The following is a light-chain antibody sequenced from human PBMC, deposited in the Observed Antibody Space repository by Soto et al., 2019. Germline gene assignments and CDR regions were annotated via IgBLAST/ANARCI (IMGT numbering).Light chain of an antibody. Sequence: QSVLTQPPSASGTPGQRVTISASGSSSNIGSNPVSWYQQRPGTVPKLLIYGNSNRPSGVPDRFSGSKSGTSASLAITGFQAEDEADYYCQSYDSSLSGYVFGTGTKVTVL. CDR1: SSNIGSNP. J-gene: IGLJ1*01. CDR3: QSYDSSLSGYV. CDR2: GNS. V-gene: IGLV1-40*01.